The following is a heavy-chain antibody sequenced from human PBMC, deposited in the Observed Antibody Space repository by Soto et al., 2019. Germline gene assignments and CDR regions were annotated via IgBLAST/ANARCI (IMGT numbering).Heavy chain of an antibody. V-gene: IGHV1-18*04. D-gene: IGHD2-15*01. CDR2: ISAYNGNT. CDR3: ARVVAGYCNGGSCYSPPDYYYGMDV. Sequence: ASVKVSCKASGYTFTSYGISWVRQAPGQGLEWMGWISAYNGNTNYAQKLQGRVTMTTDTSTSTAYMELRSLRSDDTAVYYCARVVAGYCNGGSCYSPPDYYYGMDVWGQGTTVTVSS. CDR1: GYTFTSYG. J-gene: IGHJ6*02.